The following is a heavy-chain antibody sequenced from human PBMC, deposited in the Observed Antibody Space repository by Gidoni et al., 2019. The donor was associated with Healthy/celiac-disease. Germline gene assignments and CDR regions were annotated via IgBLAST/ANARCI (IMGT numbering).Heavy chain of an antibody. CDR3: ARLAIFGVINWFDP. V-gene: IGHV4-59*08. D-gene: IGHD3-3*01. J-gene: IGHJ5*02. CDR2: IYYSGST. Sequence: QVQLQESGPGLVKPSETLSLTCTVSGGSISSYYWSWIRQPPGKGLEWIGYIYYSGSTNYNPSLKSRVTISVDTSKNQFSLKLSSVTAADTAVYYCARLAIFGVINWFDPWGQGTLVTVSS. CDR1: GGSISSYY.